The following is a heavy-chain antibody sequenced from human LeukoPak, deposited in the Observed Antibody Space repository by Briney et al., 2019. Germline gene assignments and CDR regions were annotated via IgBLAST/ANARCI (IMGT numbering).Heavy chain of an antibody. Sequence: PGGSLGLSCAASGFTFSSYGMHWVRQAPGKGLEWVAVISYDGSNKYYADSVKGRFTISRDNSKNTLYLQMNSLRAEDTAVYYCAKTYYYGSGSYSNYYYGMGVWGKGTTVTVSS. J-gene: IGHJ6*04. D-gene: IGHD3-10*01. CDR2: ISYDGSNK. V-gene: IGHV3-30*18. CDR3: AKTYYYGSGSYSNYYYGMGV. CDR1: GFTFSSYG.